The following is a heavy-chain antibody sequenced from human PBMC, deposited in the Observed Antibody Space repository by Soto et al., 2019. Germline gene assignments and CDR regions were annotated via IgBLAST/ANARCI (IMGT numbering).Heavy chain of an antibody. D-gene: IGHD2-15*01. CDR3: AREENCSDGICYSEYFQR. CDR2: VNPSGGST. CDR1: GYIFTAYS. Sequence: ASVKVSCKASGYIFTAYSMHWARQAPGQGLEWMGVVNPSGGSTNYAQKFQGRITMTRDTSTSTVYMDLSSLTSEDTAVYYCAREENCSDGICYSEYFQRWGQGTLVTVSS. J-gene: IGHJ1*01. V-gene: IGHV1-46*01.